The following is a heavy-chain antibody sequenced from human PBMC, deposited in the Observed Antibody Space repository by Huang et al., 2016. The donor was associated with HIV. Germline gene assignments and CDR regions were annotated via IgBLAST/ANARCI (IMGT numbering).Heavy chain of an antibody. D-gene: IGHD5-18*01. CDR2: IIPICGTA. Sequence: QVLLVQSGAEVRKPGSSVKVSCPAFGGTFSSYALSGVRQAPGQGLEWMGGIIPICGTANYTQKFQGRVTITVDESTNTGYMELTRLTSEDTAVYYCARTAYSYGFRQGYNWFDPWGQGTPVTVSS. CDR3: ARTAYSYGFRQGYNWFDP. CDR1: GGTFSSYA. V-gene: IGHV1-69*13. J-gene: IGHJ5*02.